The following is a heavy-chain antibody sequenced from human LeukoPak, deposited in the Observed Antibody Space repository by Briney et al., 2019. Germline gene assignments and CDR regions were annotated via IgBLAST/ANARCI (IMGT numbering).Heavy chain of an antibody. CDR1: GGSISSGGYY. CDR3: AREHRGSSGWSLTEFFYMDV. V-gene: IGHV4-31*03. Sequence: PSETLSLTCTVSGGSISSGGYYWSWIRQHPGKGLEWIGYIYYSGSTYYNPSLKSRVTISVDTSKNQFSLKVSSVTAADTAMYYCAREHRGSSGWSLTEFFYMDVWGKGTTVTVSS. D-gene: IGHD6-19*01. J-gene: IGHJ6*03. CDR2: IYYSGST.